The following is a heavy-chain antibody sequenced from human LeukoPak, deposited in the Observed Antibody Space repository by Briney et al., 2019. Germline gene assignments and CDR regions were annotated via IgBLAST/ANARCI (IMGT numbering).Heavy chain of an antibody. CDR3: ARVYGYWGSGNYNFDS. CDR2: ISSSGSTM. J-gene: IGHJ4*02. CDR1: GFTLSHYE. V-gene: IGHV3-48*03. Sequence: PGGSLRLSCAASGFTLSHYEMNWVRQAPGKGLEWVSYISSSGSTMYYSDPVKGRFTISRDNAKNSLYLQMNSLRAEDTAVYHCARVYGYWGSGNYNFDSWGQGTLVTVSS. D-gene: IGHD3-10*01.